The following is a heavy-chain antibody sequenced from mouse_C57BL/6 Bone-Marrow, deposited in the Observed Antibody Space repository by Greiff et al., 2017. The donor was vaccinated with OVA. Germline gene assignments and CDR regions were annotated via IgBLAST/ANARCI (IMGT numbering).Heavy chain of an antibody. CDR2: IRSGGSYT. D-gene: IGHD4-1*01. V-gene: IGHV5-6*01. CDR1: GFTFSSYG. J-gene: IGHJ2*01. Sequence: EVKLVESGGDLVKPGGSLKLSCAASGFTFSSYGVSWVRQTPDKRLAWVATIRSGGSYTYYPDSVKGRFTISRDNAKNTLYLQMSSLKSEDTAMYYCARPTTGTSFDYWGQGTTLTVSS. CDR3: ARPTTGTSFDY.